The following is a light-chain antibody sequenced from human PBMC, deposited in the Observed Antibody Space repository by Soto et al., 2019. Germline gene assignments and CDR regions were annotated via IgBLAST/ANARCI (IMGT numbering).Light chain of an antibody. CDR1: QSVSSSY. CDR3: QQYRNSLYT. Sequence: EIVLTQSPGTLSLSPGERATLSCRASQSVSSSYLAWYQQKPGQAPRLLIYGAYSRATGIPDRFSGSGSGTDFTLTIRRLAPEDFAVYYCQQYRNSLYTFGQGTKLEIK. CDR2: GAY. V-gene: IGKV3-20*01. J-gene: IGKJ2*01.